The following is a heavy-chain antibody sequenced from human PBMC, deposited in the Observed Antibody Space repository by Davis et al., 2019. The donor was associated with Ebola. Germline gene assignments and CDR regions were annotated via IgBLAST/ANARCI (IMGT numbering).Heavy chain of an antibody. CDR3: ASLTRGFNDRGGY. V-gene: IGHV4-39*01. Sequence: MPGGSLRLSCTVPGGSISSSSYYWGWIRQPPGKGLEWIGSIYYSGNTYYNPSLKSRLTISVDTSKNEFSLKLSSVTAADTAVYYCASLTRGFNDRGGYWGQGTLVTVSS. CDR1: GGSISSSSYY. J-gene: IGHJ4*02. CDR2: IYYSGNT. D-gene: IGHD3-9*01.